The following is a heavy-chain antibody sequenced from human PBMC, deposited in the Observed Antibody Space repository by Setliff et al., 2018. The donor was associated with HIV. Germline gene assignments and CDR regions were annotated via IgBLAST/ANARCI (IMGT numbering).Heavy chain of an antibody. V-gene: IGHV4-38-2*01. D-gene: IGHD3-16*01. J-gene: IGHJ4*02. CDR3: VHSLLGAPMVDY. Sequence: PSETLSLTCAVSGYSITSGYSWGWIRQSPGKGLGWIGNAYHSGRTYYNPSLKSRVAMSIDTSKNQFSLRLNSVTAADTAMYYCVHSLLGAPMVDYWGQGTLVTVSS. CDR2: AYHSGRT. CDR1: GYSITSGYS.